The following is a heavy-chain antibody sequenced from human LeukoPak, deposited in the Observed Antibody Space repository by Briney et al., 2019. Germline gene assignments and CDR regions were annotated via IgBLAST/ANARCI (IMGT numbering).Heavy chain of an antibody. Sequence: SETLSLTCTVSGGSISSGSYYWSWIRQPAGKGLEWIGRIYTSGNINYNPSLKSRVTISIDRSKNQFSLKLSSVTAADTAVYYCARGGQQLDFDYWGQGTLVTVSS. CDR2: IYTSGNI. D-gene: IGHD6-13*01. CDR1: GGSISSGSYY. CDR3: ARGGQQLDFDY. V-gene: IGHV4-61*02. J-gene: IGHJ4*02.